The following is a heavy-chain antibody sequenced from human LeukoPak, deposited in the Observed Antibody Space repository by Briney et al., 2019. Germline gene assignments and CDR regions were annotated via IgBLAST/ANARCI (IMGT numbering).Heavy chain of an antibody. CDR1: GFTFSSYW. J-gene: IGHJ4*02. Sequence: GGSLRLSCAASGFTFSSYWMSWVRQAPGKGLEWVANIKQDGSEKYYVDSVKGRFTISRDNAKNSLYLQMNSLRAEDTAVYYCARGGAAAGTYFDYWGQGTLVTVSS. CDR2: IKQDGSEK. V-gene: IGHV3-7*01. CDR3: ARGGAAAGTYFDY. D-gene: IGHD6-13*01.